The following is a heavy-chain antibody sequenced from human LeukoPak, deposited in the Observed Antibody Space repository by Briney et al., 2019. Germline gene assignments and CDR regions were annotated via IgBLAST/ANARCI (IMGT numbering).Heavy chain of an antibody. D-gene: IGHD6-19*01. CDR2: IYYTGAT. CDR1: GGSISNYY. CDR3: AKYGGSGWVIDY. Sequence: PSETLSLTCTVSGGSISNYYWTWIWQPPGKGLEWIGYIYYTGATSYNPSLKSRVTISVDTSKNQFSLKLTSVTAADTAVYYCAKYGGSGWVIDYWGQGTLVTVSS. J-gene: IGHJ4*02. V-gene: IGHV4-59*08.